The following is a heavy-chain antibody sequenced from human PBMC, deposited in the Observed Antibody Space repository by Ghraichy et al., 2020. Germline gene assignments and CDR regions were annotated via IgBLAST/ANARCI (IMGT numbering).Heavy chain of an antibody. CDR3: ARGGGDYDHFDY. Sequence: SETLSLTCTVSGDSIRIYYWSWIRQPAGRGLEWIGRIYTSGSTNYNPSLKSRVTMSVDTSKNQFSLKLSSVTAADTAVYYCARGGGDYDHFDYWGQGILLTASS. D-gene: IGHD4-17*01. J-gene: IGHJ4*02. CDR1: GDSIRIYY. CDR2: IYTSGST. V-gene: IGHV4-4*07.